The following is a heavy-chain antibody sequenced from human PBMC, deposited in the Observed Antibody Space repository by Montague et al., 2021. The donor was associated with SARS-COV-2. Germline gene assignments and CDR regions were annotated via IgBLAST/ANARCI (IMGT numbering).Heavy chain of an antibody. J-gene: IGHJ6*02. V-gene: IGHV4-39*07. CDR2: IYYSGST. CDR1: GGSISSSSHY. CDR3: ARDPSRHPLLNPIGDYNHGLDL. D-gene: IGHD2-2*02. Sequence: SETLSLTCTVSGGSISSSSHYWGWIRQAPGKGLEWIGSIYYSGSTYYNPSLKSRVTISVDTSKNQFSLKLSSVTAADTAVYYCARDPSRHPLLNPIGDYNHGLDLWGQGTTVTVSS.